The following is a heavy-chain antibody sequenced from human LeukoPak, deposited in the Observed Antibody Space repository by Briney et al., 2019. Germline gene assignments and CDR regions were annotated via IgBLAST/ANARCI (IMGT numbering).Heavy chain of an antibody. CDR1: GYTFTGYY. J-gene: IGHJ4*02. CDR3: ARDRRLRYFDWFFDY. V-gene: IGHV1-2*02. Sequence: ASVKVSCKASGYTFTGYYMHWVRQAPGQGLEWMGWINPNSGGTNYAQKFQGRVTMTRDTSISTAYMELSRLRSDDTAVYYCARDRRLRYFDWFFDYWGQGTLVTVSS. CDR2: INPNSGGT. D-gene: IGHD3-9*01.